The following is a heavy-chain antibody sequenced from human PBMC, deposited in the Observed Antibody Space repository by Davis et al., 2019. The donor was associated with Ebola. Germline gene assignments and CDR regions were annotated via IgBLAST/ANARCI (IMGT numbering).Heavy chain of an antibody. CDR2: INPKNGGT. D-gene: IGHD2-2*02. V-gene: IGHV1-2*02. CDR3: ARGIDYCSSSRCYTGYYYYMYV. CDR1: GYTFTDYH. J-gene: IGHJ6*03. Sequence: ASVKVSCKASGYTFTDYHMHWVRQAPGQGLEWMGWINPKNGGTNHEQKFQGRVAMTRDTSISTAYMELSGLRSDDTAVYYCARGIDYCSSSRCYTGYYYYMYVWGKGTTVTVSS.